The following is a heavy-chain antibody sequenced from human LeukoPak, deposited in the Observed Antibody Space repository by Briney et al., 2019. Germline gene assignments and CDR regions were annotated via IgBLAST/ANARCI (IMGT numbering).Heavy chain of an antibody. J-gene: IGHJ6*02. CDR3: ARDGKISPYSGMDV. CDR2: INHSGST. Sequence: PSETLSLTCAVYGGSFSGYYWSWIRQPPGKGLEWIGEINHSGSTNYNPSLKSRVTISIDTSNNQFSLELTSVTAADTAVYYCARDGKISPYSGMDVWGQGITVTVSS. D-gene: IGHD1-26*01. CDR1: GGSFSGYY. V-gene: IGHV4-34*01.